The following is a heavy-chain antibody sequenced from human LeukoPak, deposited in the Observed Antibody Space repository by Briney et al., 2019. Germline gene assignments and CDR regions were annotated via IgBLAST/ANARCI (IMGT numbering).Heavy chain of an antibody. CDR3: AKGSPYSSSWSQGV. J-gene: IGHJ4*01. CDR2: ISGSGGST. Sequence: PGGSLRLSCAASGFTFSDYYMSWVRQAPGKGLEWVSAISGSGGSTYYADSVKGRFTISRDNSKNTLYLQMNSLRAEDTAVYYCAKGSPYSSSWSQGVWGQEPWSPSPQ. D-gene: IGHD6-13*01. V-gene: IGHV3-23*01. CDR1: GFTFSDYY.